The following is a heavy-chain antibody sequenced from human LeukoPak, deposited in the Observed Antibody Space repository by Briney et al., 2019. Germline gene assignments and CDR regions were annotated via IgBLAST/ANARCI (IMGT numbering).Heavy chain of an antibody. J-gene: IGHJ4*02. CDR3: ARDRGLLQQFDY. V-gene: IGHV4-31*03. CDR1: GGSISSGGYY. D-gene: IGHD1-26*01. CDR2: IYYSGST. Sequence: SQTLSLTCTVSGGSISSGGYYWSWTRQHPGKGLEWIGYIYYSGSTYYNPSLKSRVTISVDTSKNQFSLKLSSVTAADTAVYYCARDRGLLQQFDYWGQGTLVTVSS.